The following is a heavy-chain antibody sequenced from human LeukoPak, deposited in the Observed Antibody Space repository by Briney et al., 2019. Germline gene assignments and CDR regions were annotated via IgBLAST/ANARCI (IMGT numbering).Heavy chain of an antibody. CDR1: GYTFTGYY. CDR2: INPNSGGT. CDR3: ARAGYYDFWSGYYRFGY. J-gene: IGHJ4*02. D-gene: IGHD3-3*01. Sequence: GASVKVSCKASGYTFTGYYMHWVRQAPGQGLEWMGWINPNSGGTNYAQKFQGRVTMTGDTSISTAYMELSRLRSDDTAVYYCARAGYYDFWSGYYRFGYWGQGTLVTVSS. V-gene: IGHV1-2*02.